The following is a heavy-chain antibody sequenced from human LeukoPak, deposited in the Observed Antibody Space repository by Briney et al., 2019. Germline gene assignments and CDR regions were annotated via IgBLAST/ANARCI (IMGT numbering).Heavy chain of an antibody. CDR3: ASDGGPFDH. CDR2: IKQHGTES. V-gene: IGHV3-7*01. D-gene: IGHD3-16*01. Sequence: GGSLRLSCTASGIMFSDYWMSWVRQAPGKGLEWVANIKQHGTESYYVDSVKGRFTISRDDAKKSVYLQMNSLRVEDTAMYYCASDGGPFDHWGQGILVTVAS. CDR1: GIMFSDYW. J-gene: IGHJ4*02.